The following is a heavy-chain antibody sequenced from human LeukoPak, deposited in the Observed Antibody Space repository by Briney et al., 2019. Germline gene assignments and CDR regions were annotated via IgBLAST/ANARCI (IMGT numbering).Heavy chain of an antibody. CDR2: IHQDGSEK. CDR3: ARDGGGDIVVAFAFDI. D-gene: IGHD2-15*01. Sequence: PGGSLRLSCAASGFTFSNYWMSWVRQAAGEGLEWEAHIHQDGSEKYYVDSVKGRFTISRDNAKNSLYLQVESLRAEDTAEDYCARDGGGDIVVAFAFDIWGQGTMVTVSS. CDR1: GFTFSNYW. V-gene: IGHV3-7*05. J-gene: IGHJ3*02.